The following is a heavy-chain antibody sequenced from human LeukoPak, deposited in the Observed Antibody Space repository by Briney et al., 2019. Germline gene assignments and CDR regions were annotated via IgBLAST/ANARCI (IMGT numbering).Heavy chain of an antibody. CDR2: ITSDGSTS. J-gene: IGHJ4*02. V-gene: IGHV3-74*01. Sequence: GGSLRLSCAASGFTFSSYRMHWVRQAPGKGLLWVSRITSDGSTSDYADSVMGRFTMSRDNAKNTVYLHMNSLGAEDMAVYYCTRGLYGSPGDNWGQGTLVTVSS. D-gene: IGHD1-26*01. CDR3: TRGLYGSPGDN. CDR1: GFTFSSYR.